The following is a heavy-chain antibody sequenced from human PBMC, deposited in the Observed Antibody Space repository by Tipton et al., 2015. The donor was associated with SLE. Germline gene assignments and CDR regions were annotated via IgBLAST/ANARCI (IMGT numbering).Heavy chain of an antibody. Sequence: QLVQSGAEVRKPGESLKISCQTSGYSFTNYWIGWVRQMSGKGLEWMGIIYPGDSDTRYGPSFQGQVTISADKSITTAYLQWSSLRASDTAMYYCARISSEAGTEPTFDYWGQGTLVTVSS. CDR2: IYPGDSDT. V-gene: IGHV5-51*03. CDR3: ARISSEAGTEPTFDY. D-gene: IGHD6-13*01. CDR1: GYSFTNYW. J-gene: IGHJ4*02.